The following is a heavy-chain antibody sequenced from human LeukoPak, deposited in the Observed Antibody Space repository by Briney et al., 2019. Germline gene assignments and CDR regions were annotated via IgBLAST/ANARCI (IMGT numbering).Heavy chain of an antibody. CDR3: ARNMTAITRLDVFDL. J-gene: IGHJ3*01. V-gene: IGHV4-39*02. D-gene: IGHD2-21*02. CDR2: IYYSGST. CDR1: GTSMINSHY. Sequence: SETLSLTCTVSGTSMINSHYWGSIRQSPGKGLEWIGSIYYSGSTFYNPSLKSRITISVDTSKNHFSLELRSVTAADTAIYYCARNMTAITRLDVFDLWGPGTMVTVSS.